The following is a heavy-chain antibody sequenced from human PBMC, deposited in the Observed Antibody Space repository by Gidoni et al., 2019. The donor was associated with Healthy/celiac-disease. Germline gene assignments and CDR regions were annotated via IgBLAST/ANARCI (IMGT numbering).Heavy chain of an antibody. CDR2: IYYSGST. V-gene: IGHV4-31*03. D-gene: IGHD4-17*01. Sequence: QVQLQESGPGLVKPSQTLSLTCTVSGGSISRGGYYWSWIRQHPGKGLEWIGYIYYSGSTYYNPSLKSRVTISVDTSKNQFSLKLSSVTAADTAVYYCASTPRTPTTVVTPDRHYPDYWGQGTLVTVSS. CDR1: GGSISRGGYY. CDR3: ASTPRTPTTVVTPDRHYPDY. J-gene: IGHJ4*02.